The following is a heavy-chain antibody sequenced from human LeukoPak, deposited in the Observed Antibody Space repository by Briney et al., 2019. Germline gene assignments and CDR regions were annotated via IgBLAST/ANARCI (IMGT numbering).Heavy chain of an antibody. Sequence: GGSLRLSCAASAFTFSDYSMNWVRQAPGKGLEWVASISSSSPYIYYTDSVKGRFTISRDNAKNSLYLQMNSLRAEDTAIYYCARDRGVDTAMVNWFDPWGQGTLVTVSS. CDR1: AFTFSDYS. J-gene: IGHJ5*02. V-gene: IGHV3-21*01. CDR2: ISSSSPYI. CDR3: ARDRGVDTAMVNWFDP. D-gene: IGHD5-18*01.